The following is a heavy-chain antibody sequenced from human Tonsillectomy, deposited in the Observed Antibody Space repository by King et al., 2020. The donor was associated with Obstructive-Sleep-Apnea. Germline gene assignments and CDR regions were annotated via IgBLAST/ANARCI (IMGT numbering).Heavy chain of an antibody. Sequence: VQLQESGPGLVKPSETLSLTCSVSGGSINNYYWSWIRQPPGKGLEWIGYMYYSGNTNFNPSLNSRVTISADTSKIQFSLRLSSVTAADTAVYYCARHRGVEDYGGYGDYFDYWGQGTLVTVSS. CDR2: MYYSGNT. J-gene: IGHJ4*02. D-gene: IGHD5-12*01. CDR1: GGSINNYY. CDR3: ARHRGVEDYGGYGDYFDY. V-gene: IGHV4-59*08.